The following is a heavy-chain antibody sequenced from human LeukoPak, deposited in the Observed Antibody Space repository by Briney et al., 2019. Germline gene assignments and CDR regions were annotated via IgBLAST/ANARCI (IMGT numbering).Heavy chain of an antibody. D-gene: IGHD2-2*02. Sequence: PSETLSLTCTVSGGSISSYYWSWIRQPPGKGLEWIGYIYYSGSTNYNPSLKSRVTISVDTSKNQFSLKLSSVTAADTAVYYCARGIDQLLYVGDEWGQGTLVTVSS. CDR3: ARGIDQLLYVGDE. CDR2: IYYSGST. CDR1: GGSISSYY. J-gene: IGHJ4*02. V-gene: IGHV4-59*01.